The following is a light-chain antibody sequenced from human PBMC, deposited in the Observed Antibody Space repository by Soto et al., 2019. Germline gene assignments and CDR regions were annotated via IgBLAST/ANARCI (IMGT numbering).Light chain of an antibody. CDR1: QSISSW. Sequence: DIQMTQSHSTLSASVGDRVTITCRASQSISSWLAWYQQKPGKAPKLLIYDASSLESGVPSRFSGSGSGTEFTLTISNLQPDDFATYFCQQYHNYPRTFGQGTNVDI. J-gene: IGKJ1*01. CDR3: QQYHNYPRT. CDR2: DAS. V-gene: IGKV1-5*01.